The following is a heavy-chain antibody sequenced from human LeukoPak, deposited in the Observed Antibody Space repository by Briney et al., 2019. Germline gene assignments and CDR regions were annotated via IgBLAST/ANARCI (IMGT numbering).Heavy chain of an antibody. D-gene: IGHD5-24*01. CDR1: GGSIGSYY. V-gene: IGHV4-59*01. Sequence: KPSETLSLTCTVSGGSIGSYYWSWIRQPPGKGLEWIGYIYYSGSTNYNPSLKSRVTISVDTSKNQFSLKLSSVTAADTAVYYCARAVAVEGYLDAFDIWGQGTMVTVSS. J-gene: IGHJ3*02. CDR2: IYYSGST. CDR3: ARAVAVEGYLDAFDI.